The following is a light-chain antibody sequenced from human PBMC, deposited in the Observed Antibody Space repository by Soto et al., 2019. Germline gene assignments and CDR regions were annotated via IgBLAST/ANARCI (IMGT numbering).Light chain of an antibody. CDR3: SSFAGNNNLV. V-gene: IGLV2-8*01. J-gene: IGLJ2*01. CDR1: SSDVGGYNY. CDR2: EVS. Sequence: QSALTQPPSASGSPGQSVTISCTGTSSDVGGYNYVSWYQQHPGKAPKLMISEVSKRPSGVPDRFSGSKSGNTASLTVSGRQAEDEAAYYCSSFAGNNNLVFGGGTKLTVL.